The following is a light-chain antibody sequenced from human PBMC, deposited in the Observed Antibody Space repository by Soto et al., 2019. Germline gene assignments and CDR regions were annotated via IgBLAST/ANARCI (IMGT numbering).Light chain of an antibody. CDR1: SSNIGNNY. V-gene: IGLV1-51*01. J-gene: IGLJ2*01. CDR2: DNN. Sequence: QSVLTQPPSVSAAPGQKVTISCSGSSSNIGNNYVSWYQQLPGTAPKLLIYDNNKRPSGIPDRFSGSKSGTSATLGITGLQTGDEADYYCGTWDSSLSCVVLGGGTKVIVL. CDR3: GTWDSSLSCVV.